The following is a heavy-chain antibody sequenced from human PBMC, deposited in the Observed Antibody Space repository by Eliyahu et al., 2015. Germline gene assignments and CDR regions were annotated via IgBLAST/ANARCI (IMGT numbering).Heavy chain of an antibody. J-gene: IGHJ6*04. V-gene: IGHV3-23*01. CDR3: VRDGAHGDPPPYGMDV. CDR2: ITGRAGST. D-gene: IGHD4-17*01. Sequence: EEQLLESGGGLVQQGGSLRLSXCXLWIYLXXNGXSWGRPARRKGREGVSAITGRAGSTYYAPSVNGRFTISRQNSKNTLYLQMKSLRAEDTAVYYCVRDGAHGDPPPYGMDVWGKGTTVTVSS. CDR1: IYLXXNG.